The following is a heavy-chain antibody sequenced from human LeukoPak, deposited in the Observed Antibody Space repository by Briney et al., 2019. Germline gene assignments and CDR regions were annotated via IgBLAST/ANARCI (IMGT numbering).Heavy chain of an antibody. Sequence: SETLSLTCTVSGGSISSFYWSWIRQPPGKGLEWIGYIYYSGSTNYNPSLKSRVTISVDTSKNQFSLKLSSVTAADTAVYYCARTLTESLWFDPWGQGTLVTVSS. D-gene: IGHD1-26*01. CDR2: IYYSGST. CDR3: ARTLTESLWFDP. V-gene: IGHV4-59*01. J-gene: IGHJ5*02. CDR1: GGSISSFY.